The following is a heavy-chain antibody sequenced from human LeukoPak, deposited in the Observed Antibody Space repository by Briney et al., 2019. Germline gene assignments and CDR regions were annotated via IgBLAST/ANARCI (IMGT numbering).Heavy chain of an antibody. CDR3: ARLRRYSNLSGYAFDI. Sequence: ASVKVSCKASGYTFTGYYMHWVRQAPGQGLEWMGRINPNSGGTNYAQKFQGRATMTRDTSISTAYMELSRLRSDDTAVYYCARLRRYSNLSGYAFDIWGQGTMVTVSS. CDR1: GYTFTGYY. J-gene: IGHJ3*02. D-gene: IGHD5-18*01. V-gene: IGHV1-2*06. CDR2: INPNSGGT.